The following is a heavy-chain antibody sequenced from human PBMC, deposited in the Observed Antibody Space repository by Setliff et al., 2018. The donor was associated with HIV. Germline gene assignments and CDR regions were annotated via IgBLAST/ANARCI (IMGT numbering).Heavy chain of an antibody. Sequence: ASVKVSCKASGYTFVDDGITWVRQAPGQGLEWMGRINPNSGGTNYAQKFRGRVTMTRDTSISTVYMELFRLRSDDTATYYCGRGTLYGLSEYWGPGSLVTVSS. V-gene: IGHV1-2*06. J-gene: IGHJ4*02. CDR1: GYTFVDDG. CDR3: GRGTLYGLSEY. D-gene: IGHD3-10*01. CDR2: INPNSGGT.